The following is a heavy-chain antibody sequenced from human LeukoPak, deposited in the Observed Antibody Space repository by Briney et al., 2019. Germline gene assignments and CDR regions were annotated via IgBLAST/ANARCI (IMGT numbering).Heavy chain of an antibody. J-gene: IGHJ6*02. CDR3: ARGFGELSEGYGMDV. V-gene: IGHV3-21*01. CDR1: GFTFSSYS. CDR2: ISSSSSYI. D-gene: IGHD3-10*01. Sequence: GGSLRLSCAASGFTFSSYSMNWVRQAPGKGPEWVPCISSSSSYIYYAESVKGRFTISRDNAKNSLYLQMNSLRAEDTAVYYCARGFGELSEGYGMDVWGQGTTVTVSS.